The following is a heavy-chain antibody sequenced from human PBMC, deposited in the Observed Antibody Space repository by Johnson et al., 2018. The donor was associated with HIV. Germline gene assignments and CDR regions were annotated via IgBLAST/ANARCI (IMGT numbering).Heavy chain of an antibody. CDR2: IRYDGNNK. Sequence: QVQLVESGGGVVQPGGSLRLSCAASGFTFSRYGMHWVRQAPGKGLEWVAFIRYDGNNKYYADSVKGRFTISRDNSKNTVYLQMNSLRAEETGVYYCARAPRWYNVFDIWGQGTMVTVSS. CDR1: GFTFSRYG. D-gene: IGHD4-23*01. V-gene: IGHV3-30*02. J-gene: IGHJ3*02. CDR3: ARAPRWYNVFDI.